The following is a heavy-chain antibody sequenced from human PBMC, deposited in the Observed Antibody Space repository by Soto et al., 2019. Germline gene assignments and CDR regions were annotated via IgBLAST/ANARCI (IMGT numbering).Heavy chain of an antibody. CDR2: ISAYNGNT. J-gene: IGHJ3*02. V-gene: IGHV1-18*01. CDR1: GYTFTSYG. Sequence: ASVKVSCKASGYTFTSYGISWVRQAPGQGLEWMGWISAYNGNTNYAQKLQGRVTMTTDTSTSTAYMELRSLRSDDTAVYYCASTYYNPSLKSRVTISVDTSKNQFSLKLSSVTAADTAVYYCARVKGTKGYCSSTSCPYGPPDAFDIWGQGTMVTVSS. D-gene: IGHD2-21*02. CDR3: ASTYYNPSLKSRVTISVDTSKNQFSLKLSSVTAADTAVYYCARVKGTKGYCSSTSCPYGPPDAFDI.